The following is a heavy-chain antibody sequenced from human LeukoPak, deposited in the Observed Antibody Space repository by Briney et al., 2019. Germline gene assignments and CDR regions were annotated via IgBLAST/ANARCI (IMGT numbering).Heavy chain of an antibody. D-gene: IGHD6-13*01. V-gene: IGHV1-2*02. CDR1: GYTFTGYY. Sequence: ASVKVSCKASGYTFTGYYMHWVRQAPGQGLEWMGWINPNSGGTNYAQKFQGRVTMTRDTSTSTVYMELSSLRSEDTAVYYCARDYSSWSLGYWGQGTLVTVSS. CDR3: ARDYSSWSLGY. CDR2: INPNSGGT. J-gene: IGHJ4*02.